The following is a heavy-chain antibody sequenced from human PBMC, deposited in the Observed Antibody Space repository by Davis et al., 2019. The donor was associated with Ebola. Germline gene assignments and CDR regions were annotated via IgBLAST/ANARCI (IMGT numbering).Heavy chain of an antibody. D-gene: IGHD6-13*01. Sequence: GESLKISCAASGFTFSSYWMSWVRQAPGKGLEWVANIKQDGSEKYYVDSVKGRFTISRDNAKNTLYLQMNSLRAEDTAVYYCARDQDSSSWYSYYYGMDVWGQGTTVTVSS. J-gene: IGHJ6*02. CDR2: IKQDGSEK. V-gene: IGHV3-7*01. CDR1: GFTFSSYW. CDR3: ARDQDSSSWYSYYYGMDV.